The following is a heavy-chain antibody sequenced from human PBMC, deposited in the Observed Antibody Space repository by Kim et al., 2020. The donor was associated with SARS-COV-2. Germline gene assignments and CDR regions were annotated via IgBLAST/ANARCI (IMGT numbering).Heavy chain of an antibody. CDR3: AKDLGYPYDDLDY. V-gene: IGHV3-23*01. D-gene: IGHD2-15*01. J-gene: IGHJ4*02. CDR2: ITGDGGSI. CDR1: GFTFRRYA. Sequence: GGSLRLSCAASGFTFRRYAMIWVRQAPGKGLEWVSSITGDGGSIYYAHSVKVRFTISRDNSKNTLHLEMNSLRADDTAVYYCAKDLGYPYDDLDYWGQGTLVTVSS.